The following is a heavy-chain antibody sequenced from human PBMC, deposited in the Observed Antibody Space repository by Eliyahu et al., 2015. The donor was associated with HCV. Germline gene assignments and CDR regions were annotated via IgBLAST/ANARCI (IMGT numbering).Heavy chain of an antibody. CDR2: ISGSGGST. D-gene: IGHD6-13*01. CDR3: AKDLFVEQPAEHVTVGNYFDY. V-gene: IGHV3-23*01. J-gene: IGHJ4*02. CDR1: GFXFSXYX. Sequence: EVQLLESGGGLVQPGGSLRLSCAASGFXFSXYXMSWVRQAPGKGLEXVSAISGSGGSTYYADSVKGRFTISRDNSKNTLYLQMNSLRAEDTAVYYCAKDLFVEQPAEHVTVGNYFDYWGQGTLVTVSS.